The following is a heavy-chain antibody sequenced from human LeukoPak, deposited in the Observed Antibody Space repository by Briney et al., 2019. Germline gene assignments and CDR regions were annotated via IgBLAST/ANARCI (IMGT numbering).Heavy chain of an antibody. D-gene: IGHD4-23*01. CDR1: GFTFSSYV. J-gene: IGHJ3*02. V-gene: IGHV3-23*01. CDR3: AKEFDYGGNGDAFDI. CDR2: INGYGDHT. Sequence: GGSLRLSCAVSGFTFSSYVLSWVRQAPGKGLEWVSSINGYGDHTYYADSVKGRFTISRDNSKNTLYLQMNSMRAEDTAVYYCAKEFDYGGNGDAFDIWGQGTMVTVSS.